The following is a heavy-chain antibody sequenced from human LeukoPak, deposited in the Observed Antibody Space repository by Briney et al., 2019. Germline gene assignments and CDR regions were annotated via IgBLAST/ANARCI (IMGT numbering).Heavy chain of an antibody. V-gene: IGHV4-34*01. J-gene: IGHJ5*02. CDR2: INHSGST. Sequence: XXPXGKGLASIAQINHSGSTNYTPSLKSRVTISVDTSKNQFSLKLSSVTAADTAVYYCARGPWFDPWGQGTLVTVSS. CDR3: ARGPWFDP.